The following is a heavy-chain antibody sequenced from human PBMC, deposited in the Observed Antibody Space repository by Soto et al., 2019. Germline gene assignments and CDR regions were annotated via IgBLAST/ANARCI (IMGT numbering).Heavy chain of an antibody. Sequence: EVQLVESGGGLVQPGRSLRLSCAASGFTFDDYAMHWVRQAPGKGLEWVSGISWNSGSIGYADSMKGRFTISRDNAKNSLYLQMNSLRAEDTALYYCATSAFVDIVATIVHWGQGTLVTVSS. CDR1: GFTFDDYA. D-gene: IGHD5-12*01. CDR2: ISWNSGSI. J-gene: IGHJ4*02. CDR3: ATSAFVDIVATIVH. V-gene: IGHV3-9*01.